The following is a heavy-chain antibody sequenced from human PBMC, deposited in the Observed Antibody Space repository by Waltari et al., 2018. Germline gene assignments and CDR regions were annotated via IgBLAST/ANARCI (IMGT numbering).Heavy chain of an antibody. CDR3: ARRGVGDAFDI. CDR1: GYFFSGYW. CDR2: IYPSDGAI. Sequence: EVQLVQSGAEMKKPGESLKISCKGSGYFFSGYWIAWVRQMPGKGLEWMGTIYPSDGAITYSPSFQGQVTISADKSISTAYLQWSTLKASDTAIYYCARRGVGDAFDIWGQGTMVTVSS. J-gene: IGHJ3*02. V-gene: IGHV5-51*01. D-gene: IGHD1-26*01.